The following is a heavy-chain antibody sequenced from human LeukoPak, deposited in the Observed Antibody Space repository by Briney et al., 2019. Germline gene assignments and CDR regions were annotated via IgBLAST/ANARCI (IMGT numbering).Heavy chain of an antibody. D-gene: IGHD3-16*01. Sequence: PSETLSLTCTVSGGSFGGYYWSWIRQPPGRGLEWIGEVNYSGGTNYSPSLKSRVTILLDTSRNQFSLKLNSVTAADTSIYYCARALLIGWRAAFDIWGQGTMVTVSS. J-gene: IGHJ3*02. CDR3: ARALLIGWRAAFDI. CDR1: GGSFGGYY. CDR2: VNYSGGT. V-gene: IGHV4-34*01.